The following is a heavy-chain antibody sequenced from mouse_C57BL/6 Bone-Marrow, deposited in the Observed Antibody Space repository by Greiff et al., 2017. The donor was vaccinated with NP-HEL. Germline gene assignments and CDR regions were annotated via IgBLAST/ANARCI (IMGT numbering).Heavy chain of an antibody. CDR3: ARRGDYDEGFAY. CDR2: IYPGDGDT. Sequence: LQQSGASVKISCKASGYAFSSYWMNWVKQRPGKGLEWIGQIYPGDGDTNYNGKFKGKATLTADKSSSTAYMQLSSLTSEDSAVYFCARRGDYDEGFAYWGQGTLVTVSA. V-gene: IGHV1-80*01. CDR1: GYAFSSYW. D-gene: IGHD2-4*01. J-gene: IGHJ3*01.